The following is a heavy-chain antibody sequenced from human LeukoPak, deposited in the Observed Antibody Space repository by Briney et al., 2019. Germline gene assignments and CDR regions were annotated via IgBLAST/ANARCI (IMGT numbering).Heavy chain of an antibody. CDR2: ISGSGAST. CDR3: ARAGLVVVTAKKSDAFDV. CDR1: GFVFSNFA. D-gene: IGHD2-21*02. V-gene: IGHV3-23*01. Sequence: GGSLRLSCAASGFVFSNFAMSWVRQAPGRGLEWVSGISGSGASTYFINSVKGRFTISRDNSNSTLNLQMNSLRVEDTAVYYCARAGLVVVTAKKSDAFDVWGQGTMVTVSS. J-gene: IGHJ3*01.